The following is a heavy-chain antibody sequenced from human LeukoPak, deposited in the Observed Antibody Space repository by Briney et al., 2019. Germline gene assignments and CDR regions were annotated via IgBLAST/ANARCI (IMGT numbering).Heavy chain of an antibody. D-gene: IGHD1-14*01. CDR3: ARDKPRRNYYYYMDV. CDR2: INSDGSST. Sequence: VGSLRLSCAASGFTFSRYWMHWVRQAPGKGLVWVSCINSDGSSTSYADSVKGRFTISRDNAKNTLYLQMNSLRAEDTAVYYCARDKPRRNYYYYMDVWGKGTTVTVSS. CDR1: GFTFSRYW. V-gene: IGHV3-74*01. J-gene: IGHJ6*03.